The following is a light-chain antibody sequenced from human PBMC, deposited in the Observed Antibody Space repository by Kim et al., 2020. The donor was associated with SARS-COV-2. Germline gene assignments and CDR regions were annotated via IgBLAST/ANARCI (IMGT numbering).Light chain of an antibody. CDR3: QKCCSAPWT. CDR1: QNISNY. Sequence: ASVGDRVTITCRASQNISNYLTWYQQKPGKAPKLLIYAASALQPGVPSRFSGTGSGTEFTLTITSLQPEDVATYYCQKCCSAPWTFGEGTKVDIK. CDR2: AAS. V-gene: IGKV1-27*01. J-gene: IGKJ1*01.